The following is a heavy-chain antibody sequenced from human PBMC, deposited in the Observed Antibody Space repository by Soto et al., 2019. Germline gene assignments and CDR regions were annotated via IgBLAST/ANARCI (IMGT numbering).Heavy chain of an antibody. Sequence: SETLSLTCAVYGGSFSGYYWSWIRQPPGKGLEWIGEINHSGSTNYNPSLKSRVTISVDTSKNQFSLKLSSVTAADTAVYYCARSVVAAPFDPWGQGTLVTVS. V-gene: IGHV4-34*01. CDR3: ARSVVAAPFDP. CDR2: INHSGST. CDR1: GGSFSGYY. J-gene: IGHJ5*02. D-gene: IGHD2-15*01.